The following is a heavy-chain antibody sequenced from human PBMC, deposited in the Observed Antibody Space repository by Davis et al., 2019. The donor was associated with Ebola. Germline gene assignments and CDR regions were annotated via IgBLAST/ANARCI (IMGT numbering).Heavy chain of an antibody. V-gene: IGHV1-46*03. J-gene: IGHJ3*02. CDR2: INPSGGGT. Sequence: AASVKVSCKASGYTFTSYQMNWVRQAPGQELEWMGIINPSGGGTHYPQKFQGRVTVTRDTSTTTVYMDLSSLRSEDTALYYCTTPGGQDSGYDVFDIWGQGTMVTVSS. CDR1: GYTFTSYQ. D-gene: IGHD5-12*01. CDR3: TTPGGQDSGYDVFDI.